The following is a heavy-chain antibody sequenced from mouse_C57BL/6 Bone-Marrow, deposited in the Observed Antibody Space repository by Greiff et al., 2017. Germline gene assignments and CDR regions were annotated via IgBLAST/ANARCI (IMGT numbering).Heavy chain of an antibody. CDR2: IYPGSGSP. D-gene: IGHD1-1*01. V-gene: IGHV1-55*01. CDR3: EGAYGDY. J-gene: IGHJ2*01. Sequence: QVQLMQSGAELVKPGASLKMSCTASGYTFTSYWITWVLQRPGQGLEWVGAIYPGSGSPYYPEMLKITATLTVDTSSSTAYMQLSSLTSEDSAVYYGEGAYGDYWGQGTTLTVSS. CDR1: GYTFTSYW.